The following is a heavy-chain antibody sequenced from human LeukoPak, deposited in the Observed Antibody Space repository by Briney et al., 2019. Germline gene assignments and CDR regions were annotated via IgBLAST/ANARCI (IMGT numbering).Heavy chain of an antibody. V-gene: IGHV3-7*01. CDR2: IKQDGSEK. CDR3: AREIRALYYGMDV. Sequence: GGSLRLSCAASGFTFSSYWMSWVRQAPGKGPEWVANIKQDGSEKYYVDSVKGRFTISRDNAKNSLYLQMNSLRAEDTAVYYCAREIRALYYGMDVWGQGTTVTVSS. J-gene: IGHJ6*02. CDR1: GFTFSSYW.